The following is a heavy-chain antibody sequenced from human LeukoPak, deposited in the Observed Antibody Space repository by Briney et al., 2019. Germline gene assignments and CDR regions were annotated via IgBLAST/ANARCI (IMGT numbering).Heavy chain of an antibody. CDR3: AREDHSKYEY. CDR2: IKQDGSET. D-gene: IGHD4-11*01. J-gene: IGHJ4*01. CDR1: GFPFSNYW. V-gene: IGHV3-7*01. Sequence: TGGSLRLSCVASGFPFSNYWMSWVRQAPGKGPEWVASIKQDGSETFYVDYVKGRFTISKDNAKNSLYLLMNSLRAEDTAVYYCAREDHSKYEYWGQGTLVTVSS.